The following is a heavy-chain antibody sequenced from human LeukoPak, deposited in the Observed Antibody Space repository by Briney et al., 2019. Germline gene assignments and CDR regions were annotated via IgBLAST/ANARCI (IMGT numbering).Heavy chain of an antibody. V-gene: IGHV1-3*01. CDR3: ARAPGSGSYSVFDY. J-gene: IGHJ4*02. CDR2: INAGNGNT. Sequence: GASVKVSCKASGYTFTKYAIHWVRQAPGQRLGWMGWINAGNGNTMYSQKFQGRVTINRDTSATTAYMELSSLRSEDTAVYYCARAPGSGSYSVFDYWGQGTLVTVSS. CDR1: GYTFTKYA. D-gene: IGHD1-26*01.